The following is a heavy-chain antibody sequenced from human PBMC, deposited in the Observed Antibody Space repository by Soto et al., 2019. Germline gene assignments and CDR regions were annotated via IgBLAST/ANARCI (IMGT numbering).Heavy chain of an antibody. D-gene: IGHD6-13*01. CDR3: ARRYSSSWSNWFDP. Sequence: SETLXLTCTVSGGSISSYYWSWIRQPPGKGLEWIGYIYYSGSTNYNPSLKSRVTISVDTSKNQFSLKLSSVTAADTAVYYCARRYSSSWSNWFDPWGQGTLVTVSS. V-gene: IGHV4-59*01. J-gene: IGHJ5*02. CDR2: IYYSGST. CDR1: GGSISSYY.